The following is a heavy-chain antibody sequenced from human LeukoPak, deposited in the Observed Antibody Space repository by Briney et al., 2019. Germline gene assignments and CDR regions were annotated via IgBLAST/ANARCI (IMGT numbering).Heavy chain of an antibody. Sequence: ASVKVSCKASDYTFTSYGISWVRQAPGQGLEWMGWNSAYNGNTNYAQKLQGRVTMTTDTSTSTAYMELRSLRSDDTAVYYCARDGGRSEVAAARWFDPWGQGTLVTVSS. CDR1: DYTFTSYG. CDR3: ARDGGRSEVAAARWFDP. V-gene: IGHV1-18*01. D-gene: IGHD3-16*01. J-gene: IGHJ5*02. CDR2: NSAYNGNT.